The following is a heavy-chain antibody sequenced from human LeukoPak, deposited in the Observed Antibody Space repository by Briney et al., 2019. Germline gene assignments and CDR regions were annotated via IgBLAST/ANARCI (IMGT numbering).Heavy chain of an antibody. J-gene: IGHJ3*02. D-gene: IGHD2-15*01. V-gene: IGHV4-31*03. CDR1: DGSISSDGYY. Sequence: KASETLSLTCTVSDGSISSDGYYWTWIRQHPGKGLEWIGYIYYSGTTYYNPSLESRVTLSVDTSKNQLSLRLSSVTAAGTAVYYCARYRDSGGRLAFDIWGQGTMATVSS. CDR3: ARYRDSGGRLAFDI. CDR2: IYYSGTT.